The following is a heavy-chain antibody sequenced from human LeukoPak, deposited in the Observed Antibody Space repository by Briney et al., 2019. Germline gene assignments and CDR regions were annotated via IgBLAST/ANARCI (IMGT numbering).Heavy chain of an antibody. D-gene: IGHD5-24*01. CDR1: GGSISSYY. Sequence: SETLSLTCTVSGGSISSYYWSWIRQPPGKGLEWIGHIYYSGSTNYNPSLKSRVTISVDTSKNQFSLKLSSVTAADTAVYYCARGMATIYYWGQGTLVTVSS. CDR3: ARGMATIYY. J-gene: IGHJ4*02. V-gene: IGHV4-59*01. CDR2: IYYSGST.